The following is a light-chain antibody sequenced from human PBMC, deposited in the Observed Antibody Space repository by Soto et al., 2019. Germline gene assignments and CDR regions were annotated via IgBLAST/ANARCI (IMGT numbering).Light chain of an antibody. CDR3: SSYTASSTLYV. CDR1: SSDVGGYNY. V-gene: IGLV2-14*01. J-gene: IGLJ1*01. Sequence: QSVLTQPASVSESPGQSITISCNRTSSDVGGYNYVSWYQQHPGKAPKVMIYDVSNRPSGVSNRFSGSKSGNTASLNISGLQAEDEADYYCSSYTASSTLYVFGTGTKVTVL. CDR2: DVS.